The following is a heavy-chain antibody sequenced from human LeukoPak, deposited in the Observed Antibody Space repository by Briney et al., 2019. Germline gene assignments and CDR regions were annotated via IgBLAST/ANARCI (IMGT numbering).Heavy chain of an antibody. V-gene: IGHV3-23*01. J-gene: IGHJ4*02. CDR3: AKASAMIVVVSKHFDY. Sequence: SGGSLRLSCGASGFTFSSYAMSWVRQAPGKGLEWVSAISGSGGSTYYADSVKGRFTISRDNSKNTLYLQMNSLRAEDTAVYYCAKASAMIVVVSKHFDYWGQGTLVTVSS. D-gene: IGHD3-22*01. CDR1: GFTFSSYA. CDR2: ISGSGGST.